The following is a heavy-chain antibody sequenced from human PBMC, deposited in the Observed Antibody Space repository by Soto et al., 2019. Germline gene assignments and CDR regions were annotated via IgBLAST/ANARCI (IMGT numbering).Heavy chain of an antibody. CDR1: GGTFSSYA. J-gene: IGHJ4*02. V-gene: IGHV1-69*13. CDR2: IIPIFGTA. Sequence: PGPSVKVSCKASGGTFSSYAISWVRQAPGQGLEWMGGIIPIFGTANYAQKFQGRVTITADESTSTAYMELSSLRSEDTAVYYCARGTVSSSWARSYYFDYWGQGTLVTVSS. CDR3: ARGTVSSSWARSYYFDY. D-gene: IGHD6-13*01.